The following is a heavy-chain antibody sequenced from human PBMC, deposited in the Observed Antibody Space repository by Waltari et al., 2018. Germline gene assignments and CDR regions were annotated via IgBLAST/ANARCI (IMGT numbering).Heavy chain of an antibody. CDR2: INPDGRT. CDR1: GYSFTNYS. Sequence: QVQLVQSGAEVKKPGASVQVSCKTSGYSFTNYSIHWVRQAPGQGLEWMGIINPDGRTVYAQKFQGRVIMTSDTSTTTVYMGLSSLRSEDTAVYYCARDRECFTMNCHDESDFWGQGTRVTVSA. V-gene: IGHV1-46*01. CDR3: ARDRECFTMNCHDESDF. D-gene: IGHD3-22*01. J-gene: IGHJ4*02.